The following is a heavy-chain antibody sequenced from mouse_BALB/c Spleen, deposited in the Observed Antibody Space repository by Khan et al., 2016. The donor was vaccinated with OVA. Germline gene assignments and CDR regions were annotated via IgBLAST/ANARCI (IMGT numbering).Heavy chain of an antibody. J-gene: IGHJ2*01. CDR2: ISYSGNT. Sequence: EVQLQESGPGLVKPSQSLSLTCTVTGYSITTDYAWNWIRQFPGSKLEWTGHISYSGNTKYNPSLKSRISITRDTSKNQFFLQLKSVTTEDTARYYCARIYGGDFDYWGQGTTLTVSS. D-gene: IGHD1-1*01. CDR3: ARIYGGDFDY. V-gene: IGHV3-2*02. CDR1: GYSITTDYA.